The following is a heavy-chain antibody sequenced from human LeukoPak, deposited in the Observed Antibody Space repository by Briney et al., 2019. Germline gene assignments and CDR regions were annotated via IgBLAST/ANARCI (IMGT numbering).Heavy chain of an antibody. V-gene: IGHV4-59*11. Sequence: PSETLSLTCTVSGGSFSSHYWSWIRQPPGKGLEWIGYIYYSGSTNYNPSLKSRVTIPVDTSKNQFSLKLSSVTAADTAVYYCARVAAMYYDFLTDVGYMDVWGKGTTVTVSS. CDR3: ARVAAMYYDFLTDVGYMDV. D-gene: IGHD3-9*01. J-gene: IGHJ6*03. CDR2: IYYSGST. CDR1: GGSFSSHY.